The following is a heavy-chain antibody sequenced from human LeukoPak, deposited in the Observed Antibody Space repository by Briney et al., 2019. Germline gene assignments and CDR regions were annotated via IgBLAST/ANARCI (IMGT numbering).Heavy chain of an antibody. Sequence: GGSLRLSCAASGFTFSDYSMNWVRQAPGQGLEWVSSITSTTTYTYYADSVKGRFTISRVNAKNSLYLQMNSLRAEDTAVYYCARDCGGDCYFDCWGQGTLVTVSS. V-gene: IGHV3-21*06. J-gene: IGHJ4*02. CDR3: ARDCGGDCYFDC. D-gene: IGHD2-21*02. CDR1: GFTFSDYS. CDR2: ITSTTTYT.